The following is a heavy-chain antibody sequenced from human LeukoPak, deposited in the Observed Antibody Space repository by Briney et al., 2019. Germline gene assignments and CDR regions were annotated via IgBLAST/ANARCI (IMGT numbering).Heavy chain of an antibody. CDR1: GYTFTSYG. Sequence: ASVKVSCKASGYTFTSYGISWVRQAPGQGLEWMGWISAYNGNTNYAQKVQGRVTTTTDTSTSTAYMELRSLRSDDTAVYYCARGTGAMVMWASFDYWGQGTLVTVSS. V-gene: IGHV1-18*04. CDR2: ISAYNGNT. J-gene: IGHJ4*02. CDR3: ARGTGAMVMWASFDY. D-gene: IGHD5-18*01.